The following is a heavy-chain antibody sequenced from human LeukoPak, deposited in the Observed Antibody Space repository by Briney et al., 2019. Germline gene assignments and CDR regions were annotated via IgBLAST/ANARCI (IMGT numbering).Heavy chain of an antibody. D-gene: IGHD6-19*01. CDR1: GFTFSSYW. J-gene: IGHJ4*02. Sequence: GGSLRLSCAAPGFTFSSYWMSWVRQAPGKGLEWVANIKQDGSEKYYVDSVKGRFTISRDNAKNSLYLQMNSLRAEDTAVYYCARELEVAGTGYWGQGTLVTVSS. CDR3: ARELEVAGTGY. V-gene: IGHV3-7*03. CDR2: IKQDGSEK.